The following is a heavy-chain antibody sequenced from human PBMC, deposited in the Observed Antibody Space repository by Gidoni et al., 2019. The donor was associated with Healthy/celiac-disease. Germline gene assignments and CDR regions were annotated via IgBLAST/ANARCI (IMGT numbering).Heavy chain of an antibody. D-gene: IGHD3-22*01. Sequence: QVQLVESGGGLVKPGGSLRLSCAASGFTFSDYYMSWIRQAPGKGLEWVSYISGSGTTIYYADSLKGRFTISRDNAKNSLYLQMNSLRAEDTAVYYCARDGTYYYDSSGYYYVPTWGMDVWGQGTTVTVSS. V-gene: IGHV3-11*01. CDR2: ISGSGTTI. J-gene: IGHJ6*02. CDR1: GFTFSDYY. CDR3: ARDGTYYYDSSGYYYVPTWGMDV.